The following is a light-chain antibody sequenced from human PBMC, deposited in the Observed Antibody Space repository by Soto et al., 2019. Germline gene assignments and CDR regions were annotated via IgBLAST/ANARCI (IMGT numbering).Light chain of an antibody. CDR2: KAS. Sequence: DIQMTQSPSTLSASVGDRVIITCRASQSISSWLAWYQQKPGKAPKLLIYKASTLESGVPSRFSGSGSGTDFTLTISILQPDDFVTYYCQQYDTYWTFGQGTKVEIK. CDR1: QSISSW. CDR3: QQYDTYWT. V-gene: IGKV1-5*03. J-gene: IGKJ1*01.